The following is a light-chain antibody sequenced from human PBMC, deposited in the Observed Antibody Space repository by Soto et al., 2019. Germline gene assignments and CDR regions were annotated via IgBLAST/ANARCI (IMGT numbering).Light chain of an antibody. CDR2: SKN. CDR3: AAWDDSLSGDVV. J-gene: IGLJ2*01. Sequence: QSVLTQPPSASGTPGQRVTISGLGGSSNIGSNYVYWYQQLPGTAPKLLIYSKNQRPSGVPDRFSGSKSGTSASLAISGLRSEDEADYYCAAWDDSLSGDVVFGGGTKLTVL. CDR1: SSNIGSNY. V-gene: IGLV1-47*02.